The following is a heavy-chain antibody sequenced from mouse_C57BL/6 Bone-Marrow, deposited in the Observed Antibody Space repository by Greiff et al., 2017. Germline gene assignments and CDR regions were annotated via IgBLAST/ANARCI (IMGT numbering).Heavy chain of an antibody. D-gene: IGHD1-1*01. CDR2: ISYDGSN. J-gene: IGHJ2*01. Sequence: EVQVVESGPGLVKPSQSLSLTCSVTGYSITSGYYWNWIRQFPGNKLEWMGYISYDGSNNYNPSLKNRISITRDTSKNPFFLKLNSVTTEDTATYYCAREYYGSRGFDYWGQGTTLTVSA. CDR3: AREYYGSRGFDY. CDR1: GYSITSGYY. V-gene: IGHV3-6*01.